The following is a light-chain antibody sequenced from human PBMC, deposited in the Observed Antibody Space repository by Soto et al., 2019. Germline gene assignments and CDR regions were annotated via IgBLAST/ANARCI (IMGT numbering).Light chain of an antibody. Sequence: DIQMTQSPSYLSASVGDRVTITCRASQSISSYLNWYQQKPGKAPKLLIYAASSLQSGVPSRFSGSGSGTDFTLTISSLQPDDFATYYCLHYYIYAQALGQGTKVAIK. V-gene: IGKV1-39*01. CDR1: QSISSY. J-gene: IGKJ1*01. CDR3: LHYYIYAQA. CDR2: AAS.